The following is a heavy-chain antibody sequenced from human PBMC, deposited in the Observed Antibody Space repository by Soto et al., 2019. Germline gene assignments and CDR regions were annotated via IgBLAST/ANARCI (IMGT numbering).Heavy chain of an antibody. CDR2: IYYSGST. V-gene: IGHV4-61*01. J-gene: IGHJ4*02. D-gene: IGHD3-22*01. CDR1: GGSVSSGSYY. Sequence: SETLSLTCTVSGGSVSSGSYYWSWIRQPPGKGLEWMGYIYYSGSTNYNPSLKSRVTISVDTSKNQFSLKLSSVTAADTAVYYCARETVIVAASYFDYWGQRTLVTVSS. CDR3: ARETVIVAASYFDY.